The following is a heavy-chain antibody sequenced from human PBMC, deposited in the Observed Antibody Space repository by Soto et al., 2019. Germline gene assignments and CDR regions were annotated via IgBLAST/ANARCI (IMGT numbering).Heavy chain of an antibody. V-gene: IGHV3-23*01. CDR3: VRAPITMIVVVIAMDAFDI. J-gene: IGHJ3*02. CDR1: GFTFSSYA. CDR2: ISGSGGST. Sequence: PGGSLRLSCAASGFTFSSYAMSWVRQAPGKGLEWVSAISGSGGSTYYADSVKGRFTISRDNSKNTLYLQMNSLRAEDTAVYYCVRAPITMIVVVIAMDAFDIWGQGTMDTVSS. D-gene: IGHD3-22*01.